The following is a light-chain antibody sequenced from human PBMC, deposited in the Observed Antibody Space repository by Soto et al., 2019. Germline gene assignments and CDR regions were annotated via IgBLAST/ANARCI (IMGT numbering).Light chain of an antibody. V-gene: IGLV2-14*01. J-gene: IGLJ1*01. CDR2: EVT. CDR3: NSYTLRAAPYV. CDR1: SSYDDNGYDS. Sequence: QSVLTQPASVSGSSGQSNSFSCTGTSSYDDNGYDSVSWYQQNPGKAPRLILYEVTNRPSGVSSRFSGSKSGNTASLTISGLQAEDEADYYCNSYTLRAAPYVFGTGTKV.